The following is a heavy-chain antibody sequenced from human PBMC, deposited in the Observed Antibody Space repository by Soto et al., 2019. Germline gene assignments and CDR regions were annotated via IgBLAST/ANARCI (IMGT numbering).Heavy chain of an antibody. V-gene: IGHV4-34*01. CDR1: GGFVSSGSYY. CDR3: ARVERGTATTVVDAFDI. CDR2: MSHSGGT. J-gene: IGHJ3*02. D-gene: IGHD1-1*01. Sequence: QVQLQQWGAGLLKPSETLSLTCAVYGGFVSSGSYYWSWIRQPPGKGLEWIGEMSHSGGTHFNPSRKRRDTISVDTSKNQFSLKMSSVTAADTALYYCARVERGTATTVVDAFDIWGPGTMVTVSS.